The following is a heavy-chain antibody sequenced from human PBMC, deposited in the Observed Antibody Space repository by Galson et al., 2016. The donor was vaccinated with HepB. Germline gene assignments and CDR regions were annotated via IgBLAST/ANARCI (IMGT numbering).Heavy chain of an antibody. J-gene: IGHJ4*02. CDR3: VRDGLVGVWFGSTPGYFDY. D-gene: IGHD3-10*01. Sequence: SLRLSCAASGFTFASHGMHWVRQAPGKGLESLAVIWFDGSDSYYADSVKGRFTVSRDNSKNTLYLQMNSLRVEDTAVYYCVRDGLVGVWFGSTPGYFDYWGQGTLVTVSS. CDR1: GFTFASHG. V-gene: IGHV3-33*01. CDR2: IWFDGSDS.